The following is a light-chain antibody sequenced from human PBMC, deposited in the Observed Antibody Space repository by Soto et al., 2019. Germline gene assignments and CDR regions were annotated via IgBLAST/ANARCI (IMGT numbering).Light chain of an antibody. V-gene: IGKV3D-15*01. CDR1: QSVTSN. Sequence: IVLTQSSATLSLSPGERATLSCRASQSVTSNALAWYQQKPGQPPRLLIYGVSSRATGIPDRFSGSGSGTDFTLTISTLQTEDFAVYYCQQYNNWPITFGPGTRLEI. CDR3: QQYNNWPIT. CDR2: GVS. J-gene: IGKJ5*01.